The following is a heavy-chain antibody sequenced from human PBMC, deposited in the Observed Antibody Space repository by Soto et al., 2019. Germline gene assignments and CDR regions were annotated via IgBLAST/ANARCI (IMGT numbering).Heavy chain of an antibody. CDR3: ARGIYYYYGMDV. CDR1: GGSISSSSYY. Sequence: GGSISSSSYYWGWIRQPPGKGLEWIGSIYYSGSTYYNPSLKSRVTISVDTSKNQFSLKLSSVTAADTAVYYCARGIYYYYGMDVWGQGTTVTVSS. CDR2: IYYSGST. J-gene: IGHJ6*02. V-gene: IGHV4-39*01.